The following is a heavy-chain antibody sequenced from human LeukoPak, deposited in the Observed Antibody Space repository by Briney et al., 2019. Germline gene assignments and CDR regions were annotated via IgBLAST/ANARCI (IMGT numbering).Heavy chain of an antibody. CDR1: GFTVSSNY. V-gene: IGHV3-53*01. Sequence: PGGSLRLSFAASGFTVSSNYMSWVRKAPGKGLKWVSVIYSGGSTYYADSVKGRFTISRDNYKNTLYLQMNSLRAEDTAVYYCAREGEKTYYYDSSGSNDAFDIWGQGTMVTVSS. CDR3: AREGEKTYYYDSSGSNDAFDI. D-gene: IGHD3-22*01. CDR2: IYSGGST. J-gene: IGHJ3*02.